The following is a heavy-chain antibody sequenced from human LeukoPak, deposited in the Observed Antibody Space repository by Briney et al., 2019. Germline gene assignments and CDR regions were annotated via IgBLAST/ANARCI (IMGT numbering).Heavy chain of an antibody. J-gene: IGHJ4*02. CDR2: LYSGGTT. CDR1: GFTFSSYA. D-gene: IGHD6-13*01. CDR3: ARDGAAAGRFDY. V-gene: IGHV3-53*01. Sequence: GGSLRLSCAASGFTFSSYAMSWVRQAPGKGLEWVSVLYSGGTTYYADSVKGRFTISRDNSKNTLYLQMNSLRAEDTAVYYCARDGAAAGRFDYWGQGTLVTVSS.